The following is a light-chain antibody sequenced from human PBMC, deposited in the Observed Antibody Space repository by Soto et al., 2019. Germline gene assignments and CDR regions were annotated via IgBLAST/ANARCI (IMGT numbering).Light chain of an antibody. Sequence: QSALTQPPSASGSPGQSVTISCTGTSSDVGGFEYVSWYQHQPGKAPKLIIYDVTKRPSGVSNRFSGSKSGNTASLTISGLQVEDEADYYCSAYTVSRTYVFGTGTKVTVL. V-gene: IGLV2-14*01. CDR2: DVT. J-gene: IGLJ1*01. CDR1: SSDVGGFEY. CDR3: SAYTVSRTYV.